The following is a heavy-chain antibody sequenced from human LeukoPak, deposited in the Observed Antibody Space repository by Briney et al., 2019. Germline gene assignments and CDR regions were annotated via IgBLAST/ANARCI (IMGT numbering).Heavy chain of an antibody. Sequence: GSLRLSCAASGFTFTNYAMTWVRQPPGKGLEWIGNIYYSGSTNYNPSLKSRVTISVDTSKNQFSLKLSSVTAADTAVYYCARHLGTAMPYYFDYWGQGTLVTVSS. J-gene: IGHJ4*02. CDR2: IYYSGST. CDR3: ARHLGTAMPYYFDY. D-gene: IGHD5-18*01. V-gene: IGHV4-59*08. CDR1: GFTFTNYA.